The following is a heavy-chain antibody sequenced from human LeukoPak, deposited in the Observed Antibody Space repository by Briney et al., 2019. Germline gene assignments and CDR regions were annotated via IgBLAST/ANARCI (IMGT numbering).Heavy chain of an antibody. V-gene: IGHV1-2*02. CDR3: ASDHSSSSILDY. D-gene: IGHD6-6*01. Sequence: ASVKVSRKSSGYTFTSCGISWVRDAPGQGLEWMGWINPNSGGTNYAQKFQGRVTMTRDTSISTAYMKLSRLRSDDTAAYYCASDHSSSSILDYWGQGTLVTVSS. J-gene: IGHJ4*02. CDR1: GYTFTSCG. CDR2: INPNSGGT.